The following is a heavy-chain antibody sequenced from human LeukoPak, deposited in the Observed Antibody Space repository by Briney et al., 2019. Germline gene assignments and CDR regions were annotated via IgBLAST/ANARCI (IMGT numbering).Heavy chain of an antibody. CDR2: ISTGGSPT. CDR3: GRNGPCSDGTCYSDT. Sequence: PGGSLRLSCAASGSTFRTYTLTWVRQAPGKGLEWVSYISTGGSPTYYADSVKVRFTISRDDAKNSLYLQMNSLRDEDTAVYYCGRNGPCSDGTCYSDTWGQGTLVTVSS. D-gene: IGHD2-15*01. CDR1: GSTFRTYT. V-gene: IGHV3-48*02. J-gene: IGHJ4*02.